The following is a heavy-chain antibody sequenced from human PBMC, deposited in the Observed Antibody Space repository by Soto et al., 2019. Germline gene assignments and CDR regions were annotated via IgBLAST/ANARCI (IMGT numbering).Heavy chain of an antibody. CDR3: TRDQAQAYYYDSSGYDASDI. D-gene: IGHD3-22*01. V-gene: IGHV3-49*04. J-gene: IGHJ3*02. Sequence: GGSLRLSCTASGFTFGDYAMSWVRQAPGKGLEWVGFIRSKAYGGTTEYAASVKGRFTISRDDSKSIAYLQMNSLKTEDTAVYYCTRDQAQAYYYDSSGYDASDIWGQGTMVTVSS. CDR1: GFTFGDYA. CDR2: IRSKAYGGTT.